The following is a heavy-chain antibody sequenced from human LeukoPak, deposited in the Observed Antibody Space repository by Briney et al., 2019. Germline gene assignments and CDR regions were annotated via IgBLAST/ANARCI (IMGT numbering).Heavy chain of an antibody. CDR2: ISYDGTRR. CDR1: GLSFTCCG. J-gene: IGHJ4*02. V-gene: IGHV3-30*03. D-gene: IGHD1-1*01. CDR3: ARKNEQGVTDY. Sequence: PGRSLRLSCAASGLSFTCCGMHWVRQAPGKGLEWVAVISYDGTRRYYADSMKGRFTISRDNAKNTVYLHMDSLRAEDTAVYYCARKNEQGVTDYWGQGALVTVSS.